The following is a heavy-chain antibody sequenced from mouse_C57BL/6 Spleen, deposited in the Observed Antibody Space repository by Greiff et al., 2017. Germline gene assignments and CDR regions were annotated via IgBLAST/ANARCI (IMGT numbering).Heavy chain of an antibody. V-gene: IGHV5-4*03. CDR2: ISDGGSYT. CDR1: GFTFSSYA. J-gene: IGHJ4*01. CDR3: ACSYRYAMDY. Sequence: EVKLVESGGGLVKPGGSLKLSCAASGFTFSSYAMSWVRQTPEKRLEWVATISDGGSYTYYPDNVKGRFTISRDNAKNNLYLPLSHLKSEDTAMYYCACSYRYAMDYWGQGTSVTVSS. D-gene: IGHD1-1*01.